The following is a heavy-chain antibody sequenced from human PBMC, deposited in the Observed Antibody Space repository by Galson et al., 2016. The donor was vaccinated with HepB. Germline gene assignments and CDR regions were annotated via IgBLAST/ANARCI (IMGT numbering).Heavy chain of an antibody. J-gene: IGHJ4*02. V-gene: IGHV3-74*01. D-gene: IGHD2-21*01. CDR1: GFSFSSYW. Sequence: SLRLSCAASGFSFSSYWMHWVRQAPGKGLMWVSRITSDGSSTRYADTVKGRLTISRDNANNMVYLQMNSLRAKDTAVYYCARDEGDSTPFAYWGQGALVTVSS. CDR3: ARDEGDSTPFAY. CDR2: ITSDGSST.